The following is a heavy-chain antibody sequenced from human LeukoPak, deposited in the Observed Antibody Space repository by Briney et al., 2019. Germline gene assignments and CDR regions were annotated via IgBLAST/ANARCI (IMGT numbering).Heavy chain of an antibody. Sequence: GGSLRLSCAASGFTFSSYAMHWVRQAPGKGLEWVAVISYDGSNKYYADSVKGRFTISRDNSKNTLYLQMNSLRAEDTAVYYCARAPHYDFWSGYYFDYWGQGTLVTASS. CDR2: ISYDGSNK. V-gene: IGHV3-30*04. CDR1: GFTFSSYA. D-gene: IGHD3-3*01. CDR3: ARAPHYDFWSGYYFDY. J-gene: IGHJ4*02.